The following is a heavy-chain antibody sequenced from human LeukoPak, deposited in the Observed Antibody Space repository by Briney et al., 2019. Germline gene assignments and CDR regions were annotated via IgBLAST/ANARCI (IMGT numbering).Heavy chain of an antibody. CDR3: ARRLVDSGASQVSDD. D-gene: IGHD2-15*01. V-gene: IGHV4-34*01. Sequence: SETLSLTCAVYGGSFSGYYRSWIRQPPGKGLEWMGEINDSGSVNCNPSLKNRVTLSVDTSKNQFSLRLSSVAAADTAVYYCARRLVDSGASQVSDDWGQGTLVTVSS. CDR2: INDSGSV. CDR1: GGSFSGYY. J-gene: IGHJ4*02.